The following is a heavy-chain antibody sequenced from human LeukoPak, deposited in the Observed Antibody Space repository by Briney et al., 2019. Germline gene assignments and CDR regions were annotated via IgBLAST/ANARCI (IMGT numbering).Heavy chain of an antibody. CDR2: IWYDGSNK. J-gene: IGHJ4*02. CDR3: ARDVGMYYFDY. Sequence: GGSLRLSCAASGFTFSSYGMHWVRQAPGKGLEWVAVIWYDGSNKYYADSVKGRFTISRDNPKNTLYLQMNSLRAEDTAVYYCARDVGMYYFDYWGQGTLVTVSS. CDR1: GFTFSSYG. V-gene: IGHV3-33*01. D-gene: IGHD3-10*01.